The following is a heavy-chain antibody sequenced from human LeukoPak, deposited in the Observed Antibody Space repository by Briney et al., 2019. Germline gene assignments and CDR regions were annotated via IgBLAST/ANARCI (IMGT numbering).Heavy chain of an antibody. CDR1: GFTLSDYY. Sequence: GGSLRLSCAASGFTLSDYYMSWIRQAPGKGLEWVSYISSSGSTIYYADSVKGRFTISRDNAKNSLYLQMNSLRAEDTAVYYCARLLPPYYYYGMDVWGQGTTVTVSS. V-gene: IGHV3-11*01. CDR3: ARLLPPYYYYGMDV. CDR2: ISSSGSTI. J-gene: IGHJ6*02.